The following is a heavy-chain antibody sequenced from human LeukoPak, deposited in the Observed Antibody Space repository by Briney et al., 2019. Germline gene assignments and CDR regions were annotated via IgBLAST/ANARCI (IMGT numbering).Heavy chain of an antibody. CDR3: ATPNNIDAFDM. D-gene: IGHD1-14*01. CDR2: IDPSGVTT. J-gene: IGHJ3*02. V-gene: IGHV1-46*01. Sequence: ASVKVSYKASGYTLTSYYIHWVRQAPGQGLEWMGIIDPSGVTTNYAQNFQGRVTMTRDTSTSTVYMELSSLRSEDTAVYYCATPNNIDAFDMWGQGTMVTVSS. CDR1: GYTLTSYY.